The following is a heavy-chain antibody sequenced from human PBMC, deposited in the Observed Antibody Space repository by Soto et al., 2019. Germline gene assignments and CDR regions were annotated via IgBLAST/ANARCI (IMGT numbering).Heavy chain of an antibody. CDR1: GGTFSSYA. CDR2: IIPIFGTA. J-gene: IGHJ6*02. CDR3: ARAIAAVDEYYYYYYGMDV. V-gene: IGHV1-69*13. D-gene: IGHD6-13*01. Sequence: SVKVSCKASGGTFSSYAISWVRQAPGQGLEWMGGIIPIFGTANYAQKFQGRVTITADESTSTAYMELSSLRSEDTAMYYCARAIAAVDEYYYYYYGMDVWGQGTTVTVSS.